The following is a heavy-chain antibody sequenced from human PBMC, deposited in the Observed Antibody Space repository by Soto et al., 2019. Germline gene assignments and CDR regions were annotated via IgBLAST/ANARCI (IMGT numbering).Heavy chain of an antibody. V-gene: IGHV4-34*01. CDR1: GGSFSGYY. D-gene: IGHD5-12*01. J-gene: IGHJ4*02. CDR2: INHSGST. CDR3: ARGRWLRSSFDY. Sequence: QVQLQQWGAGLLKPSETLSLTCAVYGGSFSGYYWSWIRQPPGKGLEWIGEINHSGSTNYNPSLRSRVTISVDTSRNQFSLKLCSETAADTAVYYCARGRWLRSSFDYWGQGTLVTVSS.